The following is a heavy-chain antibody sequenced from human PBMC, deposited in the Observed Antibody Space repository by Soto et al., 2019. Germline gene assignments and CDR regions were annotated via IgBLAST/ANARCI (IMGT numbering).Heavy chain of an antibody. CDR3: ARRLIANWNQGHAFDL. CDR1: GGSVSSGNYF. Sequence: QLQLQESGPGLVKPAETLSLKCAVSGGSVSSGNYFWGWIRQPQGKGLEWIGNIYYNGDTYYSPSLKTRITMSVDRAQNQFSLRLSSVAAADTAVYYCARRLIANWNQGHAFDLWGQGTLVTVSS. D-gene: IGHD1-20*01. J-gene: IGHJ3*01. V-gene: IGHV4-39*01. CDR2: IYYNGDT.